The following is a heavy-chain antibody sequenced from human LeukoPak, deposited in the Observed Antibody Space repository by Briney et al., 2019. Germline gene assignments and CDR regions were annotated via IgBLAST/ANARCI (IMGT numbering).Heavy chain of an antibody. D-gene: IGHD6-13*01. CDR2: ISSSSSYI. CDR1: GFTFSSYS. Sequence: PGGSLRLSCAASGFTFSSYSMNWVRQAPGKGLEWVSSISSSSSYIYYADSVKGRFTISRDNAKNSLYLQMNSLRAEDTAVYYCAREPAPSLYAAAGYYYYYYYMDVWGKGTTVTVSS. CDR3: AREPAPSLYAAAGYYYYYYYMDV. V-gene: IGHV3-21*01. J-gene: IGHJ6*03.